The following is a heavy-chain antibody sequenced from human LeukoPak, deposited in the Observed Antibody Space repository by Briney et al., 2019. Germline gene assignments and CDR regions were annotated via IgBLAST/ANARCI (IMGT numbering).Heavy chain of an antibody. CDR2: IYSGGRT. V-gene: IGHV3-53*01. J-gene: IGHJ4*02. Sequence: PSETLSLTCAVYGGSLSGYYWSWIRQPPGKGLEWVSVIYSGGRTYYTDSVKGRFTISRDNSKNTLYLQMDSLRADDTAVYYCAGGRTYSSSTLEDYWGQGTLVTVSS. D-gene: IGHD6-13*01. CDR3: AGGRTYSSSTLEDY. CDR1: GGSLSGYY.